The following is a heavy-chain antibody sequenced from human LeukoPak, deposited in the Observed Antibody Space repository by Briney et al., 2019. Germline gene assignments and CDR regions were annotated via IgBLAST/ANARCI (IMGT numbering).Heavy chain of an antibody. Sequence: GGSLRLSCAASGFTFSSYAMSWVRQAPGKGLEWVSGISGSGDSTYYADSVKGRFTISRDNSKNTLYLQMNSLRAEDTGVYYCAKDFLSGGNCYSIFHYWGQGTLVTVSS. D-gene: IGHD2-15*01. V-gene: IGHV3-23*01. CDR1: GFTFSSYA. CDR2: ISGSGDST. CDR3: AKDFLSGGNCYSIFHY. J-gene: IGHJ4*02.